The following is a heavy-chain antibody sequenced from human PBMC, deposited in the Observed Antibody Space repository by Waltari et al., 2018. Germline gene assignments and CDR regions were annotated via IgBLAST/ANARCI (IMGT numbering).Heavy chain of an antibody. CDR3: ARGRDVFANFDYNWFDP. Sequence: QVQLVQSGAEVLKPGAPVRVSCQASGYIFSNYEINWGRQAAGQGPEWMGWVNPNSGAAAYAQKFQGRITMTWDTSTSTAYMELNNLRSDDTAVLYCARGRDVFANFDYNWFDPWGQGTLVTVSS. CDR2: VNPNSGAA. CDR1: GYIFSNYE. V-gene: IGHV1-8*02. D-gene: IGHD3-3*01. J-gene: IGHJ5*02.